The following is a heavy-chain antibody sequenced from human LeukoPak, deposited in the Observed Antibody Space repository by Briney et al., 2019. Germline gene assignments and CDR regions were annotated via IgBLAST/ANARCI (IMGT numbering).Heavy chain of an antibody. CDR3: ARVRGDYVVDY. CDR2: ISSNGGST. D-gene: IGHD4-17*01. V-gene: IGHV3-64*01. Sequence: GGSLRLSCAASGFTFSNYALHWVRQAPEKGLEHVSCISSNGGSTYYANSVKGRFTISRDNSKNTLYLHMGSLRAEDMAVYYCARVRGDYVVDYWGQGTLVTVSS. CDR1: GFTFSNYA. J-gene: IGHJ4*02.